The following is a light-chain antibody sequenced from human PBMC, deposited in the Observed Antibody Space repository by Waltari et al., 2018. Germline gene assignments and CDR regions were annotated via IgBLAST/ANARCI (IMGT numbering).Light chain of an antibody. J-gene: IGKJ2*01. Sequence: EELLTQSPATLSVSPGGRATLSCRASQSVNDNLAWYQQKPGQPPRLLIYRASTGATGIPARFGGSGSGTDFTLTISSLQSEDFAVYFCQQYNDWPYTFGQGTKLEIK. CDR3: QQYNDWPYT. V-gene: IGKV3-15*01. CDR2: RAS. CDR1: QSVNDN.